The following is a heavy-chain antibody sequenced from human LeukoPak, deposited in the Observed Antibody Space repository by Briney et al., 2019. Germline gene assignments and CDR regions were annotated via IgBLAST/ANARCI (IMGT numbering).Heavy chain of an antibody. J-gene: IGHJ4*02. CDR3: AKSDCSYISCYVLDY. CDR1: GFTFSSYA. V-gene: IGHV3-23*01. D-gene: IGHD2-2*01. Sequence: GGSLRLSCAASGFTFSSYAMSWVRQVPGKGLEWVSAISGSGGSTYYADSVKGRFTISRDNSKKTLYLQMNILRAEDTAVYYCAKSDCSYISCYVLDYWGQGTQVTVSS. CDR2: ISGSGGST.